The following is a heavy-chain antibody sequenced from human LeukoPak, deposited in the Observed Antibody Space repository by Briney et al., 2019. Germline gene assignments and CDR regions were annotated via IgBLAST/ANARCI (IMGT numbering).Heavy chain of an antibody. Sequence: GGSLRLSCAASGFTFSNAWMSWVRQAPGKGLEWVGRIKSKTDGGTTDYAAPVKGRFTISRDDSKNTLYLQMNSLKTEDTAVYYCTIFSPRGGLYFWGQGTLVTVSS. D-gene: IGHD2/OR15-2a*01. V-gene: IGHV3-15*01. CDR2: IKSKTDGGTT. CDR3: TIFSPRGGLYF. CDR1: GFTFSNAW. J-gene: IGHJ4*02.